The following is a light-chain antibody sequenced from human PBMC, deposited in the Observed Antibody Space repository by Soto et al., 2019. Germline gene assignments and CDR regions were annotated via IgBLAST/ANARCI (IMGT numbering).Light chain of an antibody. V-gene: IGKV3-11*01. CDR1: QSISSY. J-gene: IGKJ3*01. Sequence: EIVLTQSPATLSLSPGERATLSCRASQSISSYLAWYQQKPGQAPRLLIYDASNRATGIPARFSGSGSGTDFTLTISSLEPGDFAVYYCQHRSTWSLSFGPGTKVDFK. CDR3: QHRSTWSLS. CDR2: DAS.